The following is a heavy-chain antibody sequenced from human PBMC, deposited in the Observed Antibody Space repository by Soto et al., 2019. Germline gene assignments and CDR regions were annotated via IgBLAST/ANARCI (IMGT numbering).Heavy chain of an antibody. CDR1: GCSISSGGYY. V-gene: IGHV4-61*08. CDR3: ARGPRGYCTNGVCLSDLYYYYYGMDV. Sequence: SETLSLTCTFSGCSISSGGYYXSWIRXHPGKGLEWIGEINHSGSTNYNPSLKSRVTISVDTSKNQFSLKLSSVTAADTAVYYCARGPRGYCTNGVCLSDLYYYYYGMDVWGQGTTVTVSS. D-gene: IGHD2-8*01. CDR2: INHSGST. J-gene: IGHJ6*02.